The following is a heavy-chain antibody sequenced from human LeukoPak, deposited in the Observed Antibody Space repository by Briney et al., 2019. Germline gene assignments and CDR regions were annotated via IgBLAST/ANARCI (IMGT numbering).Heavy chain of an antibody. J-gene: IGHJ5*02. D-gene: IGHD2-15*01. CDR3: ARQIVVDGWFDP. CDR2: IYYSGST. V-gene: IGHV4-39*07. Sequence: SETLSLTCTVSGGSISSSSYYWGWIRQPPGKGLEWIGSIYYSGSTYYNPSLKSRVTISVDTSKNQFSLKLSSVTAADTAVYYCARQIVVDGWFDPRGQGTLVTVSS. CDR1: GGSISSSSYY.